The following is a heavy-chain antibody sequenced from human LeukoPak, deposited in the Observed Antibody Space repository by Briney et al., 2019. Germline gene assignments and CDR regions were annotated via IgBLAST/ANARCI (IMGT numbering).Heavy chain of an antibody. CDR3: ARSGSGYSYHNAWVDY. CDR2: IYPGDSDT. CDR1: GYSFTSYW. V-gene: IGHV5-51*01. Sequence: GESLKISCKGSGYSFTSYWIGWVRQMPGKGLEWMGIIYPGDSDTRYSPSFQGQVTISADKSISTAYLQWSSLKASDTAMYYCARSGSGYSYHNAWVDYWGQGTLVTVSS. D-gene: IGHD5-18*01. J-gene: IGHJ4*02.